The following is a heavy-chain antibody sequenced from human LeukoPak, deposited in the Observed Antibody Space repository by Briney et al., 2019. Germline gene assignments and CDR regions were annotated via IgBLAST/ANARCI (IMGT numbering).Heavy chain of an antibody. CDR1: GGTFSSYA. Sequence: GASVKVSCKASGGTFSSYAISWVRQAPGQGLEWMGGIIPIFGTANYAQKFQGRVMITADKSTSTAYMELSSLRSEDTAVYYCARDFYSSSWYLYNNYYYMDVWGKGTTVTISS. D-gene: IGHD6-13*01. CDR3: ARDFYSSSWYLYNNYYYMDV. CDR2: IIPIFGTA. V-gene: IGHV1-69*06. J-gene: IGHJ6*03.